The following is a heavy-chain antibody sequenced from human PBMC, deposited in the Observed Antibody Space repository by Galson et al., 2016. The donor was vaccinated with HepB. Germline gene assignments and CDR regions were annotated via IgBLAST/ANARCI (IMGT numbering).Heavy chain of an antibody. D-gene: IGHD3-10*01. CDR1: GFTFSSYA. CDR3: ARDSYGSGSRSLDY. J-gene: IGHJ4*02. V-gene: IGHV3-48*02. Sequence: SLRLSCAASGFTFSSYAMSWVRQAPGKGLEWVSYITSSGSSTFYTDSVKGRFTIARDNAKDSLYLQMNRLRDEDTAVYYCARDSYGSGSRSLDYWGQGTLVTVSS. CDR2: ITSSGSST.